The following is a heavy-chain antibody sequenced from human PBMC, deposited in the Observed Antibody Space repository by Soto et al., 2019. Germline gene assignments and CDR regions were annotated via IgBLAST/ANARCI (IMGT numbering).Heavy chain of an antibody. CDR3: ARRGYGLYVDY. D-gene: IGHD3-16*02. Sequence: EVQLVESGGGLVQPGGSLRLSCAASGFTFSSYAMHWVRQAPGKGLEYVSVISGNGGSTYYANSVKGRFTISRDNSMNTLYRQMGSLRAEDMAVYYCARRGYGLYVDYWGQGTLVTVSS. CDR2: ISGNGGST. V-gene: IGHV3-64*01. J-gene: IGHJ4*02. CDR1: GFTFSSYA.